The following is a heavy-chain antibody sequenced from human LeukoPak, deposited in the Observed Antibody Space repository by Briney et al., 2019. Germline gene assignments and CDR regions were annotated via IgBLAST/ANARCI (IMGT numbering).Heavy chain of an antibody. CDR3: ARGEPHYYYDSSGYYYP. CDR1: GGSFSGYY. D-gene: IGHD3-22*01. V-gene: IGHV4-34*01. J-gene: IGHJ5*02. Sequence: PSETLSLTCAVYGGSFSGYYWSWIRQPPGKGLEWIGEINHSGSTNYDPSLKSRVTISVDTSKNQFSLKLSSVTAADTAVYYCARGEPHYYYDSSGYYYPWGQGTLVTVSS. CDR2: INHSGST.